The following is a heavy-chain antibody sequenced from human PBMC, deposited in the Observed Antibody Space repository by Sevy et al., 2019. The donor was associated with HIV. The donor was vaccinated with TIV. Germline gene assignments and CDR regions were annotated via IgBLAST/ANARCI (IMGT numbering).Heavy chain of an antibody. V-gene: IGHV5-51*01. Sequence: GESLKISCKGSGYSFSSYWIGWVRQMPGKGLEWMGIIYPGDSDTRYSPSFQGQVTISADKSISTAYLQWSSLKASNTAMYYCARVAAVDPGLTNCFDPWGQGTLVTVSS. CDR1: GYSFSSYW. CDR3: ARVAAVDPGLTNCFDP. CDR2: IYPGDSDT. J-gene: IGHJ5*02. D-gene: IGHD2-15*01.